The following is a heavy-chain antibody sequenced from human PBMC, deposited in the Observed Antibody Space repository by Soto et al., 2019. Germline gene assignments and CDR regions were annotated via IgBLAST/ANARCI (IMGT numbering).Heavy chain of an antibody. D-gene: IGHD6-13*01. CDR2: IYYSGST. Sequence: PSETLSLTCTVSGGSISSSSYYWGWIRQPPGKGLEWIGSIYYSGSTYYNPSLKSRVTISVDTSKNQFSLKLSSVTAADTAVYYCARRIAAATGAFDIWGQGT. J-gene: IGHJ3*02. CDR3: ARRIAAATGAFDI. V-gene: IGHV4-39*01. CDR1: GGSISSSSYY.